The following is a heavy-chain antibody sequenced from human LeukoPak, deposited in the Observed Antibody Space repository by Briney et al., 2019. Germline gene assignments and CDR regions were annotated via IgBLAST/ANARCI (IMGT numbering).Heavy chain of an antibody. Sequence: SETLSLTCTVSGGSVSSGSYYRSWIRQPPGKGLEWIGYIYYSGSTNYNPSLKSRVTLSVDTSKNQFSLKLSSVTAADTAVYYCARGLDSSSPSFDYWGQGTLVTVSS. CDR1: GGSVSSGSYY. D-gene: IGHD6-6*01. CDR2: IYYSGST. V-gene: IGHV4-61*01. J-gene: IGHJ4*02. CDR3: ARGLDSSSPSFDY.